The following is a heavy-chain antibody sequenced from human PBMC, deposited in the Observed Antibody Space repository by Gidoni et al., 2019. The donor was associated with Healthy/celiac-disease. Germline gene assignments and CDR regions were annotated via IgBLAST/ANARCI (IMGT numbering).Heavy chain of an antibody. CDR1: GFTFSSYG. CDR3: AKESGAGYYYDSSGYEPPPAQH. CDR2: ISYDGSNK. J-gene: IGHJ1*01. D-gene: IGHD3-22*01. V-gene: IGHV3-30*18. Sequence: QVQLVESGGGVVQPGRSLRLSCAASGFTFSSYGMPWVRQAPGKGLEWVAVISYDGSNKYYADSVKGRFTISRDNSKNTLYLQMNSLRAEDTAVYYCAKESGAGYYYDSSGYEPPPAQHWGQGTLVTVSS.